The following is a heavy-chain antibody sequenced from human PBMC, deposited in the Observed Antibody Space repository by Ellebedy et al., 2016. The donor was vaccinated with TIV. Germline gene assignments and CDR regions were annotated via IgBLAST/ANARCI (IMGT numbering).Heavy chain of an antibody. Sequence: SLKISCAASGFTFDDYAMHWVRQAPGKGLEWVAGVRFNGQNLGYADSVKGRFTISRDNANNSLYLQMNSLRAEDTAFYFCAKDKGYFRYFDYWGQGILVTVSS. V-gene: IGHV3-9*01. J-gene: IGHJ4*02. CDR3: AKDKGYFRYFDY. CDR1: GFTFDDYA. CDR2: VRFNGQNL. D-gene: IGHD1-26*01.